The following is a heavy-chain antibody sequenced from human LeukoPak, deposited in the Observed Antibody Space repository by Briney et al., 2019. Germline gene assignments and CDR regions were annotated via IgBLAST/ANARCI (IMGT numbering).Heavy chain of an antibody. J-gene: IGHJ1*01. D-gene: IGHD3-22*01. V-gene: IGHV4-34*01. CDR2: INHSGST. Sequence: SETLSLTCAVYGGSFSGYYWSWIRQPPGKGLEWIGEINHSGSTNYNPSLKSRVTISVDTSKNQFSLKLSSVTAADTAVYYCARGQVSIYYYDSSGPGFQHWGQGTLVTVSS. CDR1: GGSFSGYY. CDR3: ARGQVSIYYYDSSGPGFQH.